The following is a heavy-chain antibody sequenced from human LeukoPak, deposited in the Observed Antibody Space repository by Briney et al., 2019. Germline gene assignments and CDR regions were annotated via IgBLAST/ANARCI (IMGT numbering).Heavy chain of an antibody. CDR3: ATFGSEPDGYISEGFDY. V-gene: IGHV5-51*01. CDR2: IYPGDSDT. J-gene: IGHJ4*02. CDR1: GYSFTSYW. D-gene: IGHD5-24*01. Sequence: GGSLQISCKGSGYSFTSYWIGWGRRMPGKGLEWMGIIYPGDSDTRYSPSFQGQVTISADKSIRTAYLQWSTLKASDAAVYYCATFGSEPDGYISEGFDYWGQGTLVTVSS.